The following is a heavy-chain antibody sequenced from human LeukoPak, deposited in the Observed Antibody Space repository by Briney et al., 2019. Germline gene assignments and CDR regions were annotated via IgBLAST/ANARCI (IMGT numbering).Heavy chain of an antibody. CDR2: ISHDASNK. CDR1: GFTFSGYA. CDR3: GGEWLQPIALDY. Sequence: GRSLRLSCAASGFTFSGYAMHWVRQAPGKGLEWVSVISHDASNKYYADSVKGRFTISRDNSKNTLYLQMNSLRAEDTAVFYCGGEWLQPIALDYWGQGTLVTVSS. D-gene: IGHD5-24*01. V-gene: IGHV3-30-3*01. J-gene: IGHJ4*02.